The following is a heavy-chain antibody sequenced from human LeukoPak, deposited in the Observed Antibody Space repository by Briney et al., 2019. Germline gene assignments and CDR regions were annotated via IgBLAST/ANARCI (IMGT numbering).Heavy chain of an antibody. J-gene: IGHJ4*01. V-gene: IGHV4-59*02. CDR2: IYYTGSS. CDR1: GGSVSDYY. D-gene: IGHD7-27*01. CDR3: ASRKLGNDY. Sequence: KPSETLSFTCTVSGGSVSDYYWSWIRQSPGKGLEWIGYIYYTGSSSYNPSLRSRVTISADTSKNQFSLKLSSVTAADTAVYYCASRKLGNDYWGQGTLVTVSS.